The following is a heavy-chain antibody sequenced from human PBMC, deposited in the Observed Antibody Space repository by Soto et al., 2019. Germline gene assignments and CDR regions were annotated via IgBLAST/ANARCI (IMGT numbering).Heavy chain of an antibody. CDR3: AHSKYSRSSFDY. Sequence: PTLVNPTQTLTLTCTFSGFSLSTSDVGVAWIRQPPGKALEWLAIIYWDDDKRYSPSLKSRLTITKDTSKNQVVLTVTNMDPVDTATYYCAHSKYSRSSFDYWGQGTLVTVSS. J-gene: IGHJ4*02. D-gene: IGHD6-6*01. CDR2: IYWDDDK. CDR1: GFSLSTSDVG. V-gene: IGHV2-5*02.